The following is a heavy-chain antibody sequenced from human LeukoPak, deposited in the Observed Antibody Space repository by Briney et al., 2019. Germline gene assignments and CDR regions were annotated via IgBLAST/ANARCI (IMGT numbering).Heavy chain of an antibody. Sequence: GGSLRLSCTASGFTFSTYWMHWVRQAPGKGLVWVSLMNSDGSYTDFADSVKGRFTISRDNAQSTLYLQMNSLRVEDTAVYYCATELRESGASSRNAFDIWGQGTVVSVSS. CDR1: GFTFSTYW. D-gene: IGHD2-15*01. V-gene: IGHV3-74*01. CDR2: MNSDGSYT. J-gene: IGHJ3*02. CDR3: ATELRESGASSRNAFDI.